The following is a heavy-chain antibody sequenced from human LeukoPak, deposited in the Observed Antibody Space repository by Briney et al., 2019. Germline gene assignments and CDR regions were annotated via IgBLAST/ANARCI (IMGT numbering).Heavy chain of an antibody. J-gene: IGHJ4*02. CDR3: VRDLRGSDDF. CDR2: MNPKSGNT. Sequence: PEASVKVSCKASGYSFINNDINWVRQAPGQGLEWMAWMNPKSGNTGSAQHFQGRVTLTQNIAISTAYLEVRNLKSEDTAVYYCVRDLRGSDDFWGQGTLVTVPS. V-gene: IGHV1-8*01. D-gene: IGHD1-26*01. CDR1: GYSFINND.